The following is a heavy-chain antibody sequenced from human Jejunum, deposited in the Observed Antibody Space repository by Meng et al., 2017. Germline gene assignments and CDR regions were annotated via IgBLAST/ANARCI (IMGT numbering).Heavy chain of an antibody. D-gene: IGHD5-18*01. V-gene: IGHV4-4*02. Sequence: GQLEWSGPGLVKPSETLSLTCAVSGGPISSVYWWTWVRQSPGKGLEWIGEIYHSGSTNYTPSLKSRVTISVDKSKNQFSLKLTSVTAADTAVYYCARGGYYSFDYWGQGTLVTVSS. J-gene: IGHJ4*02. CDR1: GGPISSVYW. CDR3: ARGGYYSFDY. CDR2: IYHSGST.